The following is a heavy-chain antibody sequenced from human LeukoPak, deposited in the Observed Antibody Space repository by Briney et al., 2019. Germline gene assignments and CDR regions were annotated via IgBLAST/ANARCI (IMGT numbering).Heavy chain of an antibody. Sequence: SQTLSLTCAISGDSVSSDSAAWNWIRQSPSRGHEWLGRTYFRSKWFTDYAVSVKSRITINPDTSKNTFSLQLNSVTPEDTAVYYCARRRGLGAVRWYFDLWGRGTLVTVSS. V-gene: IGHV6-1*01. CDR3: ARRRGLGAVRWYFDL. D-gene: IGHD1-26*01. J-gene: IGHJ2*01. CDR1: GDSVSSDSAA. CDR2: TYFRSKWFT.